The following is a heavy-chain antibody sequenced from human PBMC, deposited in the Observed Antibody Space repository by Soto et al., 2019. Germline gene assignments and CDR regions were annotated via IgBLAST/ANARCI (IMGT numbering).Heavy chain of an antibody. D-gene: IGHD3-10*01. CDR1: GGSFSGYY. J-gene: IGHJ4*02. CDR3: ARGRTYYYGSGYRDYYFDY. Sequence: SETLSLTCAVYGGSFSGYYCSWIRQPPGKGLEWIGEINHSGSTNYNPALKSRVTISVCTSKNPFSLKLSSVTDADPAVYSCARGRTYYYGSGYRDYYFDYWGQGTLVTVSS. V-gene: IGHV4-34*01. CDR2: INHSGST.